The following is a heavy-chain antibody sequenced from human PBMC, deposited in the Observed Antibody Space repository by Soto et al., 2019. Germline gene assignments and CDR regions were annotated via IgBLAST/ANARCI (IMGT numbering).Heavy chain of an antibody. V-gene: IGHV3-7*03. J-gene: IGHJ4*02. CDR1: DFAFRNYW. CDR3: FGGNGGPQ. D-gene: IGHD3-16*01. Sequence: GGSLRLSCATSDFAFRNYWMNWVRQAPGKGLEWVANIKPDGSATNYVDSVKGRFTISRDNVRNSVSLQMNSLRVEDTAVYFCFGGNGGPQWGQGTLVTVSS. CDR2: IKPDGSAT.